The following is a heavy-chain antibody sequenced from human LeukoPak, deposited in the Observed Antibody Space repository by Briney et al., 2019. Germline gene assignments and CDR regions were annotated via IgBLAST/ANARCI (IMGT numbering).Heavy chain of an antibody. CDR3: ARDLSPSVGGYDSSEDAFDI. D-gene: IGHD3-22*01. Sequence: GASVKVSCKASGYTFTSYGISWVRQAPGQGLEWMGWISAYNGNTNYAQKLQGRVTMTTDTSTGTAYMELRSLRSDDTAVYYCARDLSPSVGGYDSSEDAFDIWGQGTMVTVSS. V-gene: IGHV1-18*01. CDR2: ISAYNGNT. CDR1: GYTFTSYG. J-gene: IGHJ3*02.